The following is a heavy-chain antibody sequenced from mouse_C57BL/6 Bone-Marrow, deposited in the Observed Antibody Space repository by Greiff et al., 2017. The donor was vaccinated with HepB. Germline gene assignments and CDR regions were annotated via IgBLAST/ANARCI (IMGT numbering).Heavy chain of an antibody. D-gene: IGHD3-1*01. CDR3: ARNCRGAMDY. J-gene: IGHJ4*01. CDR1: GFSFTRHG. Sequence: QGQLQQSGTGPVQPPQSLSITCTVSGFSFTRHGVHGGCQSPGKGVGWVGGRWSGGSTDYNAAFISRLSISKDNSKSQVFFKMNSLQADDTAIYYCARNCRGAMDYWGQGTSVTVSS. CDR2: RWSGGST. V-gene: IGHV2-2*01.